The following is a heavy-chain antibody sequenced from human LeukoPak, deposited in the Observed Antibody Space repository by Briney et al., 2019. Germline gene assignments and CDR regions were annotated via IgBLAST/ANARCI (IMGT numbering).Heavy chain of an antibody. J-gene: IGHJ3*02. Sequence: PGGSLRLSCAASGFTFSSYGMYWVRQAPGKGLEWVAFIRYDGSNTYYADSVKGRFTISRDNSKDTLYLQMNSLRAEDTAVYYCAKGLFGSSCYPYDAFDIWGQGTMVTVSS. CDR1: GFTFSSYG. V-gene: IGHV3-30*02. D-gene: IGHD6-13*01. CDR2: IRYDGSNT. CDR3: AKGLFGSSCYPYDAFDI.